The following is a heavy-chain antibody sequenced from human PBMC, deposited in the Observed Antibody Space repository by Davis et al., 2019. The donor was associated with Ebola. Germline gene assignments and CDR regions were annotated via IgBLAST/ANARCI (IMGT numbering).Heavy chain of an antibody. Sequence: MPSETLSLTCAVYGGSFSAYYWSWIRQPPGKGLEWIGEINHSGSTNYNPSLKSRVTISVDTSKNQFSLKLSSVTAADTAVYYCARGPPGAHCSSTSCYTGAFDIWGQGTMVTVSS. CDR2: INHSGST. V-gene: IGHV4-34*01. CDR1: GGSFSAYY. J-gene: IGHJ3*02. CDR3: ARGPPGAHCSSTSCYTGAFDI. D-gene: IGHD2-2*02.